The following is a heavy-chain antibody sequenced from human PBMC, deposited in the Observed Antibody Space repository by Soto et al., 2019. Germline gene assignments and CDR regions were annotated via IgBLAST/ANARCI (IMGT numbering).Heavy chain of an antibody. CDR2: IYWDDDT. V-gene: IGHV2-5*02. J-gene: IGHJ4*02. CDR1: GFSLLTSGVG. CDR3: AHTMAPRIFDS. Sequence: QITLKEAGPTVVKPTQTLTLTCSFSGFSLLTSGVGVGWTRQPPGKALEWLALIYWDDDTGYSTSLRNRLTITKDTSRNQVVLTMTNMDPADKATYYCAHTMAPRIFDSWGQGTLVTVSS.